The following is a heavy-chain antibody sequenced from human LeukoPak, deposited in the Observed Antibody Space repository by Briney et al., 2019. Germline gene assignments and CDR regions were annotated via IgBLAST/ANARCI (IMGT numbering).Heavy chain of an antibody. CDR3: ALEASGTFDY. V-gene: IGHV1-2*02. CDR2: MNPNSGAT. D-gene: IGHD6-13*01. J-gene: IGHJ4*02. Sequence: WMGWMNPNSGATKDAQKVQGRVRMTRDTSISTAYMELSRLRSDDTAVYYCALEASGTFDYWGQGTLVTVSS.